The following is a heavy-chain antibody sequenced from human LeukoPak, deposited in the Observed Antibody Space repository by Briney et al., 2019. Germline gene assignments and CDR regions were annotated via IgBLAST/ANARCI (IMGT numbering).Heavy chain of an antibody. J-gene: IGHJ4*02. CDR2: ISISGSKT. D-gene: IGHD4-17*01. V-gene: IGHV3-23*01. CDR1: EFDFSSHA. CDR3: ANEIRPNDY. Sequence: GGSLKLSCAASEFDFSSHAMTWVRQAPGKGLEWVSAISISGSKTYYADSVKGRFTISRDNSKNTLYLQMNSLRAEDTAVYYCANEIRPNDYWGQGTQVTVSS.